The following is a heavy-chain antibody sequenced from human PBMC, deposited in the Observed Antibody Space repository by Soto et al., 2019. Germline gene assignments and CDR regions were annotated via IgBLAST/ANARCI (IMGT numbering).Heavy chain of an antibody. V-gene: IGHV1-58*01. CDR2: IVVGSGNT. Sequence: ASVKVSCKASGFTFTSSAVQWVRQARGQRLEWIGWIVVGSGNTNYAQKFQERVTITRDMSTSTAYMELSSLRSEDTAVYYCAASAATQYSSSWYLTTTVSGMDVWGQGTTVTVSS. D-gene: IGHD6-13*01. CDR1: GFTFTSSA. CDR3: AASAATQYSSSWYLTTTVSGMDV. J-gene: IGHJ6*02.